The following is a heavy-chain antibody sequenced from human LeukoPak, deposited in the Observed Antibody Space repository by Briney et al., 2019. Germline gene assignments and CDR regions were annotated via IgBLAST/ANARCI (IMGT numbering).Heavy chain of an antibody. V-gene: IGHV4-59*01. CDR3: ARGWGVTGTTFDY. CDR2: IYYGGST. J-gene: IGHJ4*02. CDR1: GGSISSYY. D-gene: IGHD1-20*01. Sequence: PSETLSLTCTVSGGSISSYYWSWIRQPPGKGLEWIGYIYYGGSTNYNPSLKSRVTISVDTSKNQFSLKLSSVTAADTAVYYCARGWGVTGTTFDYWGQGTLVTVSS.